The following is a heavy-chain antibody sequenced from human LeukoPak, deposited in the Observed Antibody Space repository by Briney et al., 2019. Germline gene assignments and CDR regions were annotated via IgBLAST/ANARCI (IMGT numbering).Heavy chain of an antibody. CDR1: GVSITGGGYY. CDR2: FSYSGNT. CDR3: ASSPRKYYSSGLVRYYGMDV. J-gene: IGHJ6*02. Sequence: QSSQTLSLTCTVSGVSITGGGYYWTWLRQLPGRGLEWIGYFSYSGNTYYNPSLQSRVTVSVDTPKNQFSLKLRSVTAADTAVYYCASSPRKYYSSGLVRYYGMDVWGQGTTVTVSS. V-gene: IGHV4-31*03. D-gene: IGHD6-19*01.